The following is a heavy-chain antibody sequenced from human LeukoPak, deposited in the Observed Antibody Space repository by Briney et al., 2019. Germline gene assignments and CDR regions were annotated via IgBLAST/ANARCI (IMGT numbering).Heavy chain of an antibody. V-gene: IGHV1-2*02. CDR1: GYTFTGYY. CDR3: ARRRASCEFDP. D-gene: IGHD2-21*01. J-gene: IGHJ5*02. CDR2: INPNSGGT. Sequence: ASVKVSCKASGYTFTGYYMHWVRQAPGQGLEWMGWINPNSGGTNCAQKFQGRVTMTRDTSISTAYMELSRLRSDDTAVYYCARRRASCEFDPWGQGTLVTVSS.